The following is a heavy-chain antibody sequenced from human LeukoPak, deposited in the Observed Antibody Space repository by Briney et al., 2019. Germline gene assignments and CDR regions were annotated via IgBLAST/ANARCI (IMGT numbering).Heavy chain of an antibody. Sequence: LSLTCTVSGGSISSYYWSWIRQPPGKGLEWVSYISSSGSTIYYADSVKGRFTISRDNAKNSLYLQMNSLRAEDTAVYYCARGNWRPYPLSGPDYWGQGTLVTVSS. J-gene: IGHJ4*02. CDR3: ARGNWRPYPLSGPDY. V-gene: IGHV3-11*01. D-gene: IGHD2-2*01. CDR2: ISSSGSTI. CDR1: GGSISSYY.